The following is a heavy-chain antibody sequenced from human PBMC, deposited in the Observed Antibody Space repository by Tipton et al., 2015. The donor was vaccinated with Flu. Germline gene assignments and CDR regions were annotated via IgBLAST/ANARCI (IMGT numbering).Heavy chain of an antibody. CDR3: ARVLGYCSSTSCYRYYYYGMDV. J-gene: IGHJ6*02. V-gene: IGHV4-59*01. CDR2: IYYSGST. Sequence: GLVKPSETLSLTCTVSGGSIGSYYWSWIRQPPGKGLEWIGYIYYSGSTNYNPSLKSRVTISVDTSKNQFSLKLSSVTAADTAVYYCARVLGYCSSTSCYRYYYYGMDVWGQGTTVTVSS. CDR1: GGSIGSYY. D-gene: IGHD2-2*02.